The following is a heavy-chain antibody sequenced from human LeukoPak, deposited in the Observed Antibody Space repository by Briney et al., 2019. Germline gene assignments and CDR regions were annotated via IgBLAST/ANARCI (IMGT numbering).Heavy chain of an antibody. CDR2: IKPDSTEK. Sequence: GGSLRLSCAASGFSFTTSWMSWVRQAPGKGLEWVANIKPDSTEKRYVDSVRGRFTISRDNAQNSLSLEMSSLRAEDTAVYYCARGVWSSRNAFDIWGQGTMVTVSS. CDR3: ARGVWSSRNAFDI. CDR1: GFSFTTSW. V-gene: IGHV3-7*01. J-gene: IGHJ3*02. D-gene: IGHD1-14*01.